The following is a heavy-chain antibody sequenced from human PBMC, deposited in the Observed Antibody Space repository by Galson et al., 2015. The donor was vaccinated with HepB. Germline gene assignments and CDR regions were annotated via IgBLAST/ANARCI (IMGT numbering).Heavy chain of an antibody. V-gene: IGHV4-34*01. Sequence: GSTNYNPSLKSRVTISVDTSKNQFSLRLSSVTAADTAVYYCARGQTSTYVWGSHRFFFDYWGQGTLVTVSS. J-gene: IGHJ4*02. CDR3: ARGQTSTYVWGSHRFFFDY. CDR2: GST. D-gene: IGHD3-16*02.